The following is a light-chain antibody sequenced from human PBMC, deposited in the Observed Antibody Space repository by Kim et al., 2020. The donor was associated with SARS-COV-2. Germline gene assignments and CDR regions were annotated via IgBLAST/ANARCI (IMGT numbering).Light chain of an antibody. CDR2: EVS. CDR1: QGISTY. Sequence: AIQLTQSPSSLSASVGDTVTITCRASQGISTYLAWYQQEPGKAPKLLIYEVSTLRGGVPSRFSGSRSGADYTLTISSLQPEDFAIYYCQQFHNYPYTFGQWTKLEIK. CDR3: QQFHNYPYT. J-gene: IGKJ2*01. V-gene: IGKV1D-13*01.